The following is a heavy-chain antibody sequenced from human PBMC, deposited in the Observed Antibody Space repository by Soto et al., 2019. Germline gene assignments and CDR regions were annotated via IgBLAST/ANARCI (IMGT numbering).Heavy chain of an antibody. CDR3: VREDDGGDRDYYGLDV. CDR2: IHHSGSV. J-gene: IGHJ6*02. Sequence: QVQLQESDPGLVRPSQTLSLTCTVSGGSISVEHYHWTWIRQPPGKCLEWIGYIHHSGSVYYNPSLQSRLSMSVDTSKILFSLKLASVTAADTAVYFCVREDDGGDRDYYGLDVWGQGTTVTVSS. V-gene: IGHV4-30-4*01. CDR1: GGSISVEHYH. D-gene: IGHD2-21*02.